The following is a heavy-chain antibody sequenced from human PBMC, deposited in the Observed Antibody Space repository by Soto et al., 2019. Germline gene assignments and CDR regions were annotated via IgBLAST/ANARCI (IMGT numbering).Heavy chain of an antibody. CDR3: ARDLSAVAVDYGMDV. CDR2: INPSGGST. D-gene: IGHD6-19*01. J-gene: IGHJ6*02. CDR1: GYTFTSYS. V-gene: IGHV1-46*01. Sequence: ASVKVSCKASGYTFTSYSMHWVRQAPGQGLEWMGIINPSGGSTSYAQKFQGRVTMTRDTSTSIVYMELSSLRSEDTAVYYCARDLSAVAVDYGMDVWGQGTTVTVSS.